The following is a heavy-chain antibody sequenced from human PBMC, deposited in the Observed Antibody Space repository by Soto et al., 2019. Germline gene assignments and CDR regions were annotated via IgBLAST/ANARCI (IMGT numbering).Heavy chain of an antibody. CDR1: GYTFTSYA. Sequence: GASVKVSCKASGYTFTSYARHWVRQAPGQRLEWMGWINAGNGNTKYSQKFQGRVTITRDTSASTAYMELSSLRSEDTAVYYCARERIRRGNWFDPWGQGTLVTVSS. D-gene: IGHD3-10*01. CDR3: ARERIRRGNWFDP. V-gene: IGHV1-3*01. J-gene: IGHJ5*02. CDR2: INAGNGNT.